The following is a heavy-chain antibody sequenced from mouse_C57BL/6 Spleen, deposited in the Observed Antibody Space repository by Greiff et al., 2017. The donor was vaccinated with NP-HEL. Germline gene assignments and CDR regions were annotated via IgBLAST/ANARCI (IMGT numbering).Heavy chain of an antibody. CDR1: GYTFTSYW. Sequence: QVQLQQPGAELLRPGTSVKLSCKASGYTFTSYWMHWVKQRPGQGLEWIGVIDPSDSYTNYNQKFKGKATLTVDTSSSTAYMQLSSLTSEDSAVYYCARQHRLRGAMDYWGQGTSVTVSS. CDR2: IDPSDSYT. V-gene: IGHV1-59*01. J-gene: IGHJ4*01. D-gene: IGHD3-2*02. CDR3: ARQHRLRGAMDY.